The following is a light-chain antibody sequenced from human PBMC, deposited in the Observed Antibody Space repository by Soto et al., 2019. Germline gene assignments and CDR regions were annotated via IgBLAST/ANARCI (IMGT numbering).Light chain of an antibody. J-gene: IGKJ1*01. Sequence: ENVLTQSPGTLSLSPGERATLSCRASQSFSSSYLAWYQQKPGQAPRLLIYGTSTRATGVPDRFSGSGSQTDFTLTISSLEPEDFAVYYCQQYGSLGTFGQGTRVEIK. V-gene: IGKV3-20*01. CDR1: QSFSSSY. CDR3: QQYGSLGT. CDR2: GTS.